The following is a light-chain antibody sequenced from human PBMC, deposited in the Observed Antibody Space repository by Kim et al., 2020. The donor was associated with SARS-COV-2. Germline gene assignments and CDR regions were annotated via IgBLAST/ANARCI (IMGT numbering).Light chain of an antibody. V-gene: IGKV3-15*01. CDR1: QSVGIK. J-gene: IGKJ5*01. CDR2: DAS. CDR3: QQYNKWPGIT. Sequence: IVMTQSPATLSVSPGERVTLSCRASQSVGIKLAWYQQRPAQGPRLLIHDASTRATDIPARFSGSGSGTDFTLTIDSLQSEDFAVYYCQQYNKWPGITFGQGTRLEIK.